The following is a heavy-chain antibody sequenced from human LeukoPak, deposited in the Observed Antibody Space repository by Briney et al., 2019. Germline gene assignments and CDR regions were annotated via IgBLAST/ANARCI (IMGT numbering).Heavy chain of an antibody. CDR3: AKEGYCSSTSCGNGMDV. D-gene: IGHD2-2*01. V-gene: IGHV3-23*01. J-gene: IGHJ6*02. CDR2: ISTSGDRT. Sequence: PGGSLRLSCAASGFTVSNKYMSWVRQAPGKGLEWVSGISTSGDRTYYADSVKGRLTISRDNSKNTLYLQMNSLRVEDTAVYYCAKEGYCSSTSCGNGMDVWGQGTTVTVSS. CDR1: GFTVSNKY.